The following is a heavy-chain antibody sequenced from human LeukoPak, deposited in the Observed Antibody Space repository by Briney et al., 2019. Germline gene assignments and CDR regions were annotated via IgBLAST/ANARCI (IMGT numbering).Heavy chain of an antibody. J-gene: IGHJ6*03. Sequence: SETLSLTCAVYGGSFSGYYWSWIRQPPGKGLEWIGEINHSGSTNYNPSLRSRVTISVDTSKNQFSLKLSSATAADTAVYYCARGGGVRSDMDVWGKGTTVTVSS. CDR1: GGSFSGYY. CDR3: ARGGGVRSDMDV. V-gene: IGHV4-34*01. CDR2: INHSGST. D-gene: IGHD3-3*01.